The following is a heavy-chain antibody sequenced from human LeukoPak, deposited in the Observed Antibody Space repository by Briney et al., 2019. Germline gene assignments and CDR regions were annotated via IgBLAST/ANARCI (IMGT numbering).Heavy chain of an antibody. V-gene: IGHV3-48*04. D-gene: IGHD1-26*01. CDR2: IDTSSSTI. CDR1: GFTFSSYS. Sequence: GGSLRLSCVASGFTFSSYSMSWVRQAPGKGREWVSYIDTSSSTIYYADSVKGRFTISRDNAKNSLYLQMKSLRAEDTTVYYCARDMGYSGSWPGYFDYWGQGVLVTVSS. J-gene: IGHJ4*02. CDR3: ARDMGYSGSWPGYFDY.